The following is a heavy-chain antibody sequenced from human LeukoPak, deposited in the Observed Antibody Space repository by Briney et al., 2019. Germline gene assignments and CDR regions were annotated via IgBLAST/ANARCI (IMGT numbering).Heavy chain of an antibody. CDR3: ARDILTGYSRRYYYYGMDV. CDR1: GGSISSYY. CDR2: IYYSGST. V-gene: IGHV4-59*01. D-gene: IGHD3-9*01. J-gene: IGHJ6*02. Sequence: PSETLSLTCTVSGGSISSYYWSWIREPPGKGLEWLGYIYYSGSTNYNPSLKSRVTISVDTSKNQFSLKLSSVTAADTAVYYCARDILTGYSRRYYYYGMDVWGQGTTVTVSS.